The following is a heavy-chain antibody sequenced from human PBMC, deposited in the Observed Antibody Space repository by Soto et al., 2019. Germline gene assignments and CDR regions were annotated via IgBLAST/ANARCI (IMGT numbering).Heavy chain of an antibody. CDR3: ARHGIVLRYFDWLSIEYYFDY. J-gene: IGHJ4*02. D-gene: IGHD3-9*01. CDR1: GGSISSYY. V-gene: IGHV4-59*08. Sequence: SETLSLTCTVSGGSISSYYWSWIRQPPGKGLEWIGYIYYSGSTNYNPSLKSRVTISVDTSKNQFSLKLSSVTAADTAVYYCARHGIVLRYFDWLSIEYYFDYWGTGTLVTVSS. CDR2: IYYSGST.